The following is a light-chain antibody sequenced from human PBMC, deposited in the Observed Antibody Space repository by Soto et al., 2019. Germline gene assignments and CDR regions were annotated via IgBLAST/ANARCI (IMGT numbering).Light chain of an antibody. CDR3: QQYGSPIT. CDR1: QSVSSSY. CDR2: GAS. V-gene: IGKV3-20*01. Sequence: EIVLTQSPGTLSLSPGERATLSCRASQSVSSSYLAWYQQKPGQAPRLLIYGASSRATGIPDRFSGSGSGTYFTLTISRLEPEGCAVYYCQQYGSPITFGGGTKVEIK. J-gene: IGKJ4*01.